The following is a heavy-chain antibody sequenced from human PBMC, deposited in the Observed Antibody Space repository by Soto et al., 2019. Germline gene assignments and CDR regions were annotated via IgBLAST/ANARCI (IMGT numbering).Heavy chain of an antibody. CDR1: GFSFIGHW. Sequence: GVSLRLSCVVSGFSFIGHWMSWVRQVPGKGPEWVAKIKEDGSEQNYVDSVTGRFTISRDNAKKSLYLQMNSLRAEDTAVYYCARVKIEMATIFDYWSQGTQVTVSS. CDR3: ARVKIEMATIFDY. J-gene: IGHJ4*02. D-gene: IGHD3-22*01. CDR2: IKEDGSEQ. V-gene: IGHV3-7*01.